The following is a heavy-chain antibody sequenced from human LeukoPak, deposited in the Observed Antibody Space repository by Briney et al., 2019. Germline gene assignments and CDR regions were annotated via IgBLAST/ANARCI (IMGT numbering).Heavy chain of an antibody. Sequence: PGGSLRLSCAASGFIFSTYDMHWVRQAPGKGLGWVAVISREGGIACHADSVKGRFTISRDNSKNTLYLQMNSLRADDTAVYYCAREYYHDSSGYYPFDYWGQGTLVTVSS. V-gene: IGHV3-30-3*01. J-gene: IGHJ4*02. CDR3: AREYYHDSSGYYPFDY. D-gene: IGHD3-22*01. CDR2: ISREGGIA. CDR1: GFIFSTYD.